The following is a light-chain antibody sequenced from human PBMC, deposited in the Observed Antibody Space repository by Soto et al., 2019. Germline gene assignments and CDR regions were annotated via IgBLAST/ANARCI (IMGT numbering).Light chain of an antibody. V-gene: IGKV1-5*01. CDR1: QSITTW. CDR2: DAS. J-gene: IGKJ1*01. Sequence: DIQITQSPSTLSPSVGERVIITCRASQSITTWLAWYQQKPGKAPKLLIYDASSLESGVPSRFSGSGSGTEFTLTISSLQPDDFATYYCQQDDSYSLTFGQGGKVDI. CDR3: QQDDSYSLT.